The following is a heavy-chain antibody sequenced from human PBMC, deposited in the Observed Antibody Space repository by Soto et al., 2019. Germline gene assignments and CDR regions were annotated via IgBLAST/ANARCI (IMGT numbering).Heavy chain of an antibody. CDR3: ARDSKQWLVNGAFDI. V-gene: IGHV3-48*01. Sequence: GGSLRLSCAASGFTFSSYSMNWVRQAPGKGLEWVSYISSSSSTIYYADSVKGRFTISRDNAKNSLYLQMNSLRAEDTAVYYCARDSKQWLVNGAFDIWGQGTMVTVAS. D-gene: IGHD6-19*01. CDR2: ISSSSSTI. J-gene: IGHJ3*02. CDR1: GFTFSSYS.